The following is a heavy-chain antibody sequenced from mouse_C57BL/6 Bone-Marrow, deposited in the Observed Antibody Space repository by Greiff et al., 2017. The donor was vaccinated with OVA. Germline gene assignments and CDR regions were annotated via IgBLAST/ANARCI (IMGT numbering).Heavy chain of an antibody. CDR3: ARGEYYGSSYEDY. D-gene: IGHD1-1*01. V-gene: IGHV1-76*01. CDR1: GYTFTDYY. J-gene: IGHJ2*01. CDR2: IYPGSGNT. Sequence: QVQLQQSGAELVRPGASVKLSCKASGYTFTDYYINWVKQRPGQGLEWIARIYPGSGNTYYNEKFKGKATLTAEKSSSTAYMQLSSLTSEDSAVYFCARGEYYGSSYEDYWGQGTTLTVSS.